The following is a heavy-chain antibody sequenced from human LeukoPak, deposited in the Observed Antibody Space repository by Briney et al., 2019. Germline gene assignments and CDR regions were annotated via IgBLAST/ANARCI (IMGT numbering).Heavy chain of an antibody. Sequence: SETLSLTCAVYGGSFSGYYWSWIRQSPGKGLEWIGEINQSGSTNYNPSLKSRITISVDTSKNQFSLKLSSVTAADTAVYYCARDRGYGDYVFWYFDLWGRGTLVTVSS. CDR2: INQSGST. D-gene: IGHD4-17*01. J-gene: IGHJ2*01. CDR3: ARDRGYGDYVFWYFDL. CDR1: GGSFSGYY. V-gene: IGHV4-34*01.